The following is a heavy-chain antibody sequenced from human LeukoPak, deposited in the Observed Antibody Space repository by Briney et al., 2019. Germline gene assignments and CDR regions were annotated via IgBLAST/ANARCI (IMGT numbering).Heavy chain of an antibody. CDR2: VNPTSGGT. D-gene: IGHD3-22*01. CDR1: VYTFTSYY. Sequence: GASVKVSCKTSVYTFTSYYMHWVRPAPGQGLEWMGWVNPTSGGTNYAQKFQGRVTMTRDTSISTAYMELSRLRSDDTAVYYCARVYYYYDSSGILTLYFDYWGQGTLVTVSS. CDR3: ARVYYYYDSSGILTLYFDY. J-gene: IGHJ4*02. V-gene: IGHV1-2*02.